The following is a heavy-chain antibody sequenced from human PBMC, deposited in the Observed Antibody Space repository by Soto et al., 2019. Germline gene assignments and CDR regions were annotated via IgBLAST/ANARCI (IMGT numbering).Heavy chain of an antibody. V-gene: IGHV5-10-1*01. CDR3: AREYSSGWYEVYYYYGMDV. J-gene: IGHJ6*02. Sequence: GESLKISCKGSGYSFTSYWIGWVRQMPGKGLDWMGFIYPSDSYTNYSPSFQGHVTISADKSISTAYLQWSSLKASDTAIYYCAREYSSGWYEVYYYYGMDVWGQGTTVTVSS. D-gene: IGHD6-19*01. CDR1: GYSFTSYW. CDR2: IYPSDSYT.